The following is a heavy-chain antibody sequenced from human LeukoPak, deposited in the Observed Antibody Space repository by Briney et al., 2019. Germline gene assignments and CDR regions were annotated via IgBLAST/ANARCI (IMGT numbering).Heavy chain of an antibody. V-gene: IGHV3-11*01. CDR3: ARVRMDYGSGSPADY. CDR2: ISSSGSTI. CDR1: GFTFSDYY. J-gene: IGHJ4*02. D-gene: IGHD3-10*01. Sequence: SGGSLRLSCAASGFTFSDYYMSWIRQASGKGLEWVSYISSSGSTIYYADSVKGRFTISRDNAKNSLYLQMNSLRAEDTAVYYCARVRMDYGSGSPADYWGQGTLVTVSS.